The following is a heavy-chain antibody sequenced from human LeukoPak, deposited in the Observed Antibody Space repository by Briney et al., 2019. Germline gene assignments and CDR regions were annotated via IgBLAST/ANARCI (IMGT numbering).Heavy chain of an antibody. CDR2: INPSGGST. Sequence: ASVKVSCKASGYTFTSYYMHWVRQAPGQGLEWMGIINPSGGSTSYAQKFQGRVTMTRDMSTSTVYMELSSLRSEDTAVYYCARSPAAAGYDYWGQGTLVTVSS. J-gene: IGHJ4*02. CDR3: ARSPAAAGYDY. V-gene: IGHV1-46*01. D-gene: IGHD6-13*01. CDR1: GYTFTSYY.